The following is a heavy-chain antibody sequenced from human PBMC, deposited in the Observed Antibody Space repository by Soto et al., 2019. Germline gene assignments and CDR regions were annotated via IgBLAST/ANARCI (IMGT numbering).Heavy chain of an antibody. V-gene: IGHV4-39*07. CDR2: IYYSGST. Sequence: PPETLSLTCTVSGGSISSCSYYWGWIRQRPGKGLEWIGSIYYSGSTYYNPSLKSRVTISVDTSKNQFSLKLSSVTVADTDVYYCARATVTTFSYWGQGTLVTVSS. CDR3: ARATVTTFSY. CDR1: GGSISSCSYY. D-gene: IGHD4-17*01. J-gene: IGHJ4*02.